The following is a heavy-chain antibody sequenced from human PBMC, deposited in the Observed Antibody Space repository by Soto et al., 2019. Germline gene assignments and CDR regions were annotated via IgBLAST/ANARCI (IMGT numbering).Heavy chain of an antibody. CDR2: ISGSVGST. CDR1: GFTFSNYA. D-gene: IGHD6-13*01. V-gene: IGHV3-23*01. Sequence: GGSLRLSCAASGFTFSNYAINWVRQSPGRGLEWVSVISGSVGSTYYADSVKGRFTITRDNSKNTLYLQMKSLRAEDTAVYYCAKAGGAAGTVDYFDYWGQGTLVTVSS. CDR3: AKAGGAAGTVDYFDY. J-gene: IGHJ4*02.